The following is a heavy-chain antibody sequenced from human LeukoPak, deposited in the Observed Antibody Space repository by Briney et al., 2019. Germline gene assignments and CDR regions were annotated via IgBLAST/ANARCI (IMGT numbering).Heavy chain of an antibody. J-gene: IGHJ6*02. D-gene: IGHD3-10*01. CDR3: ARYKVPPHQDSSMVPGVYYYYGMDV. Sequence: SVKVSCKASGGSFSTYAISWVRQAPGQGLEWMGGIIPFFGTPSYAQKFHGRVAITADESTNTAYMEVSSLRSEDTALYYCARYKVPPHQDSSMVPGVYYYYGMDVWGLGTTVTVSS. CDR1: GGSFSTYA. V-gene: IGHV1-69*13. CDR2: IIPFFGTP.